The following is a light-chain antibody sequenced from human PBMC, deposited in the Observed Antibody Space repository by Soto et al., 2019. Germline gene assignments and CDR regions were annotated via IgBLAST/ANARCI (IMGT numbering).Light chain of an antibody. Sequence: VLTKPPSASGTPGQRVTISCSGSSSNIGSNYVYWYQQLPGTAPKLLIYRNNQRPSGVPDRFSGSKSGTSASLAISGLRSEDEADYYCAAWDDSLSGVYVFGTGTKVTVL. CDR3: AAWDDSLSGVYV. CDR1: SSNIGSNY. V-gene: IGLV1-47*01. J-gene: IGLJ1*01. CDR2: RNN.